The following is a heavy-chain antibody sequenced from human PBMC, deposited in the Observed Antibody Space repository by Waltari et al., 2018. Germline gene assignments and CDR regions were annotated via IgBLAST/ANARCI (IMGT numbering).Heavy chain of an antibody. CDR1: GGSIRSSSFY. J-gene: IGHJ4*02. CDR2: IYYSGIT. Sequence: QLQLQESGPGLVKPSETLSLTFTVSGGSIRSSSFYWGWIRTPPGTGLAWVGSIYYSGITYYNPSRKRRIFITVDTSRNQFSLKLTSWTAADTAVYYCARYFAGFEYWGQGTLVTVSS. D-gene: IGHD3-9*01. CDR3: ARYFAGFEY. V-gene: IGHV4-39*07.